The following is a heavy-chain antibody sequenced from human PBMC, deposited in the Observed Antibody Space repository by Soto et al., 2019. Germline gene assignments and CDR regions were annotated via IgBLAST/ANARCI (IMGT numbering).Heavy chain of an antibody. J-gene: IGHJ6*02. CDR2: IYYSGST. CDR3: ATGRLEDYYYYGMDV. CDR1: GGSISSGGYY. V-gene: IGHV4-31*03. Sequence: TLCLTCTVSGGSISSGGYYWSWIRQHPGKGLEWIGYIYYSGSTYYNPSLKSRVTISVDTSKNQFSLKLSSVTAADTAVYYCATGRLEDYYYYGMDVWGQGTTVTVSS. D-gene: IGHD1-1*01.